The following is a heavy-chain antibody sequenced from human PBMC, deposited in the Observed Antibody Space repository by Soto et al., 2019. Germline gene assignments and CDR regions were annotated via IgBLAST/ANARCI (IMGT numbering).Heavy chain of an antibody. CDR3: AKESSLPRTNWFDP. CDR1: GDSVSNFNW. Sequence: QIQLQESGPGLVKPSGTLSLTCAVSGDSVSNFNWWTWVRQPPGKGLDWIGDVFHSGSISYIPSLKNRISILLDKLKSRCSVKLSSVTAADTAIYYCAKESSLPRTNWFDPCGQGILVTVSS. D-gene: IGHD3-10*01. V-gene: IGHV4-4*02. CDR2: VFHSGSI. J-gene: IGHJ5*02.